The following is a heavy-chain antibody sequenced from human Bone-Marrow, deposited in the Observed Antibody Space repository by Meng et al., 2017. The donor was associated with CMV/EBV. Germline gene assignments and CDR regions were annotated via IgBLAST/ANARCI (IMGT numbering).Heavy chain of an antibody. CDR3: ARRWNTGDYNYYGMDV. CDR1: GTSISGATW. J-gene: IGHJ6*02. Sequence: SETLSLTCTVSGTSISGATWWSWVRQPPGKGLEWIGEIYHDGSTNYNPSLKSRVTISVDKSRNQFSLRLSSVTAADTAVYYCARRWNTGDYNYYGMDVWGQGTTVTVSS. V-gene: IGHV4-4*02. CDR2: IYHDGST. D-gene: IGHD1/OR15-1a*01.